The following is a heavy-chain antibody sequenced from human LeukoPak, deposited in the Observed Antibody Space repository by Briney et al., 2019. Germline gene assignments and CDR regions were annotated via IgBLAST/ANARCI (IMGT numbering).Heavy chain of an antibody. J-gene: IGHJ5*02. Sequence: ASVKVSCKASGGTFSSYAISWVRQAPGQGLEWMGGIRTQFGTANYAQKFQGRVTITADESTSTAYMELSSLRSEDTAVYYCARVVRYYYDSSGYPTNWFDPWGQGTLVTVST. CDR2: IRTQFGTA. CDR1: GGTFSSYA. CDR3: ARVVRYYYDSSGYPTNWFDP. D-gene: IGHD3-22*01. V-gene: IGHV1-69*13.